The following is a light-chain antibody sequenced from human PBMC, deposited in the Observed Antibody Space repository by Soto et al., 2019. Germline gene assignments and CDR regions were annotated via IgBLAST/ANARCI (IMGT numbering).Light chain of an antibody. Sequence: QSVLTQPPSLSATPGQRVNISCSGSFSNIGDNAVNWYQQLPGAAPKLLIYLNDQRPSGVPDRFSGSKSGTSAFLAISGLQSGDEADYYCAAWDDSLNALFGTGTKVTV. CDR2: LND. CDR1: FSNIGDNA. J-gene: IGLJ1*01. V-gene: IGLV1-44*01. CDR3: AAWDDSLNAL.